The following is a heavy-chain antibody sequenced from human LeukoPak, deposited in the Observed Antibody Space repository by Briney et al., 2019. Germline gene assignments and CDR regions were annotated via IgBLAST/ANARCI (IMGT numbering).Heavy chain of an antibody. V-gene: IGHV4-39*01. CDR1: GVSISSSNSY. Sequence: SETLSLTCTVSGVSISSSNSYWGWIRQPPGKGLEWIGSIYYSGNTYYNASLKSQVSISIDTSKNQFSLKLSSVTAADTAVYYCARTDRNWYFDLWGRGTLVTVSP. J-gene: IGHJ2*01. CDR2: IYYSGNT. D-gene: IGHD3-22*01. CDR3: ARTDRNWYFDL.